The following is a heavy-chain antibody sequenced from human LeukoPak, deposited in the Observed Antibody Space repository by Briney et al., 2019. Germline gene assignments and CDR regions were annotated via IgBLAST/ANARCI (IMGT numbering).Heavy chain of an antibody. J-gene: IGHJ5*02. CDR1: GLSFGDHA. V-gene: IGHV3-33*01. CDR3: AREEWGYNYGYSPFDH. CDR2: CWYDGSNR. Sequence: GRSLRICCEVPGLSFGDHAIHLGRPAPANVQCLISVCWYDGSNRYYADSVKGRFTVSRDNVKNTLYLQMRSLRVEDTAIYYCAREEWGYNYGYSPFDHWGQGTLVTVSS. D-gene: IGHD5-18*01.